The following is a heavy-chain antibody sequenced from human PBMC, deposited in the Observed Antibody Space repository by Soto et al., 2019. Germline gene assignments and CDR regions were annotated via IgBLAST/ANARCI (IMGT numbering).Heavy chain of an antibody. CDR3: ARGRGGEAYDILTGYYYYFDY. CDR1: GGSFSGYY. D-gene: IGHD3-9*01. V-gene: IGHV4-34*01. CDR2: INHSGST. J-gene: IGHJ4*02. Sequence: SETLSLTCAVYGGSFSGYYWSWIRQPPGKGLEWIGEINHSGSTNYNPSLKSRVTISVDTSKNQFSLKLSSVTAADMAVYYCARGRGGEAYDILTGYYYYFDYWGQGTLVTVSS.